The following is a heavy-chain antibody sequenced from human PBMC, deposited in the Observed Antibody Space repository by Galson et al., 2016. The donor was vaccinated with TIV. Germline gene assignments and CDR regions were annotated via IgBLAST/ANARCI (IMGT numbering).Heavy chain of an antibody. Sequence: SVKVSCKASGGTFSSHVSSWVRQAPGQGLEWMGGIIPLFSTANYAQKFQGRVTITADESTSTAYMELTSLRYDDTAMYYCAKDRNTARDTYYWYYGMDVWGQGTTVTVSS. CDR3: AKDRNTARDTYYWYYGMDV. J-gene: IGHJ6*02. V-gene: IGHV1-69*13. D-gene: IGHD5-18*01. CDR2: IIPLFSTA. CDR1: GGTFSSHV.